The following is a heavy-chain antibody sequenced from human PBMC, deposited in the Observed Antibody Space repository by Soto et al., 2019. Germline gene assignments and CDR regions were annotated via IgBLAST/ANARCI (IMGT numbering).Heavy chain of an antibody. D-gene: IGHD4-17*01. CDR2: ISSSGDSA. J-gene: IGHJ3*02. Sequence: PSETLSLTCTVSGASISSGDYFWSWVRQAPGKGLEWVSAISSSGDSAYYAESVRGRFTISRDNSINTLYLQMRSLRPEDTAVYYCAHPRGYGVFDAVDIWGQGTMVTVSS. CDR1: GASISSGDYF. V-gene: IGHV3-23*01. CDR3: AHPRGYGVFDAVDI.